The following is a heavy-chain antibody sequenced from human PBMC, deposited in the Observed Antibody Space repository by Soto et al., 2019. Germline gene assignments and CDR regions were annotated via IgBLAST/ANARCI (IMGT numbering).Heavy chain of an antibody. CDR1: GYNFPNYW. CDR3: ATHWVVATIEGYYYYVMDV. J-gene: IGHJ6*02. D-gene: IGHD5-12*01. Sequence: PGESLKISCKGSGYNFPNYWIGWVRQMPGKGREWMGVIYPGDSDPRYRQSFQGQVTSSADKSISTAYLQWSSRKASDTAMYYCATHWVVATIEGYYYYVMDVWGQGTTVTVSS. V-gene: IGHV5-51*01. CDR2: IYPGDSDP.